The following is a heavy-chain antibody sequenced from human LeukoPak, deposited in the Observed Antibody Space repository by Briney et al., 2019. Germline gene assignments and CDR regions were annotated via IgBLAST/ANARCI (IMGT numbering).Heavy chain of an antibody. D-gene: IGHD3-16*02. CDR1: GGSISSGSYY. Sequence: SETLSLTCTVSGGSISSGSYYWSWIRQPAGKGLEWIGRIYTSGSTNYNPSLKSRVTISVDTSKNQFSLKLSSVTAADTAVYYCVRGRTTYDYVWGSYRPPDYWGQGTLVTVSS. J-gene: IGHJ4*02. CDR3: VRGRTTYDYVWGSYRPPDY. V-gene: IGHV4-61*02. CDR2: IYTSGST.